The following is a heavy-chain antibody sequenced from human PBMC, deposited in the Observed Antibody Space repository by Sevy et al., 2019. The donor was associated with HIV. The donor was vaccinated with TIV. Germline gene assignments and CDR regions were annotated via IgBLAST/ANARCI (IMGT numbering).Heavy chain of an antibody. D-gene: IGHD3-22*01. CDR3: ARATYYYDSSGYYLGPYYYYGMDV. J-gene: IGHJ6*02. Sequence: GGSLRLSCAASGFALSNYYAMHWVRQAPGKGLEWVALISYDGSNKYYADSVKGRFTISRDNSKNTLYLQMNSLRAEDTAVYYCARATYYYDSSGYYLGPYYYYGMDVWGQGTTVTVSS. V-gene: IGHV3-30-3*01. CDR2: ISYDGSNK. CDR1: GFALSNYYA.